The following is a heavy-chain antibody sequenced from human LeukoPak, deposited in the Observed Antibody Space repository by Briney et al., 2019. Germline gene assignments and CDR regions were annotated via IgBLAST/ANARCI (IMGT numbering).Heavy chain of an antibody. CDR2: IHHNWTR. Sequence: PSGTLSLTCGVSVGSISSGNWWTLVRQSPGKGLEWIGEIHHNWTRNYNPSLKSRVIISLDTFKNHISLILTSLTAADTAVYYCASAPILRGEGGEHYRCGLDVWGQGTTVIVSS. CDR3: ASAPILRGEGGEHYRCGLDV. D-gene: IGHD2-2*02. CDR1: VGSISSGNW. V-gene: IGHV4-4*02. J-gene: IGHJ6*02.